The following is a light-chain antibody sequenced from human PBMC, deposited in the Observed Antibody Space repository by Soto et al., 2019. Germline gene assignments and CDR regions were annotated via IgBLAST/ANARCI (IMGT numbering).Light chain of an antibody. CDR3: QQYGSSPPVT. V-gene: IGKV3-20*01. Sequence: ELVLTQSPGTLSLSPGARATLSCRASQTVTRSYLAWYQQKPGQAPRLLIYGASTRATGIPARFSGSGSGTDFTLTISRLEPEDFAVYYCQQYGSSPPVTFGQGTKVDIK. CDR2: GAS. CDR1: QTVTRSY. J-gene: IGKJ1*01.